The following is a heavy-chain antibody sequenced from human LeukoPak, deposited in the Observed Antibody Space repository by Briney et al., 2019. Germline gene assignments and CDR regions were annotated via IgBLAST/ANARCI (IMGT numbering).Heavy chain of an antibody. Sequence: SGGSLRLSCAASGFTFSNAWMSWVRQAPGKGLEWVGRIKSKTDGGTTDYAAPVKGRFTISRDDSRNTLYLQMNSLKTEDTAVYYCTTAGSSRYFDYWGQGTLVTVSS. J-gene: IGHJ4*02. D-gene: IGHD6-13*01. CDR3: TTAGSSRYFDY. CDR1: GFTFSNAW. CDR2: IKSKTDGGTT. V-gene: IGHV3-15*01.